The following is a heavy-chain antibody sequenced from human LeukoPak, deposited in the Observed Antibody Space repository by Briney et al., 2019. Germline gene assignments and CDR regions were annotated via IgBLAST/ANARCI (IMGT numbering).Heavy chain of an antibody. CDR2: IIPVFGRS. D-gene: IGHD5-18*01. Sequence: SVKVSCKASGGTFSGYAISWVRQAPGQGLEWMGRIIPVFGRSDYAHNFQGRVTLTTDGSTSTAYMELSSLTSEDTALYFCARGEGYSYGNFYLWGQGTLVIVSS. CDR3: ARGEGYSYGNFYL. V-gene: IGHV1-69*05. J-gene: IGHJ1*01. CDR1: GGTFSGYA.